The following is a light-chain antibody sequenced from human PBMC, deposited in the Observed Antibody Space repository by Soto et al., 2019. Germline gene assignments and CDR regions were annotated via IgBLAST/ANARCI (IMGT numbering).Light chain of an antibody. Sequence: EIVMTQSPATLSLSPGERATLSCRSSQSVSSYSAWYQQKPGQAPRLLIYGASNRATGIPARFSGSGSGTDFTLTISRLEPEDFAVYYCHQYGSSPATFGQGTKVDIK. V-gene: IGKV3-20*01. J-gene: IGKJ1*01. CDR1: QSVSSY. CDR2: GAS. CDR3: HQYGSSPAT.